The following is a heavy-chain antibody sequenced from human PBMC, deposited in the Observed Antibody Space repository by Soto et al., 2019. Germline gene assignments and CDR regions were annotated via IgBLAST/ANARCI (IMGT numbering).Heavy chain of an antibody. V-gene: IGHV1-18*01. D-gene: IGHD3-3*01. Sequence: ASLKVSCKASGYTFTSYGISWVRQAPGQGLEWMGWISAYNGNTNYAQKLQGRVTMTTDTSTSTAYMELRSLRSDDTAVYYCARDAQGLRFLEWAPYYFDYWGQGTLVTVSS. CDR2: ISAYNGNT. CDR3: ARDAQGLRFLEWAPYYFDY. J-gene: IGHJ4*02. CDR1: GYTFTSYG.